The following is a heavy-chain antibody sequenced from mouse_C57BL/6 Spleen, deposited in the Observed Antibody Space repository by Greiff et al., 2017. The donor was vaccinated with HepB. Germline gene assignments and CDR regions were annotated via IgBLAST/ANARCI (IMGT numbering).Heavy chain of an antibody. V-gene: IGHV14-1*01. CDR3: TSGDDYYGRSYLAWFAY. D-gene: IGHD1-1*01. CDR1: GFNINDYY. CDR2: IDPEDGDT. J-gene: IGHJ3*01. Sequence: EVQLQQSGAELVRPGASVKLSCTASGFNINDYYMHWVKQRPEQGLEWIGRIDPEDGDTEYAPKFQGKATMTADTSSNTAYLQLSSLTSEDTAVYYCTSGDDYYGRSYLAWFAYWGQGTLVTVSA.